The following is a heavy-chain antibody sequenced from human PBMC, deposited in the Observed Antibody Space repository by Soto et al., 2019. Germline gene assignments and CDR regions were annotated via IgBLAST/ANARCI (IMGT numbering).Heavy chain of an antibody. CDR3: ARHQIVLRYFDWLLPFDY. CDR1: GYTFTSYA. CDR2: INAGNGNT. D-gene: IGHD3-9*01. V-gene: IGHV1-3*01. Sequence: ASVKVSCKASGYTFTSYAVHWVRQAPGQRLEWMGWINAGNGNTKYSQKFQGRVTITRDTSASTAYMELSSLRSEDTAVYYCARHQIVLRYFDWLLPFDYWGQGTLVTVSS. J-gene: IGHJ4*02.